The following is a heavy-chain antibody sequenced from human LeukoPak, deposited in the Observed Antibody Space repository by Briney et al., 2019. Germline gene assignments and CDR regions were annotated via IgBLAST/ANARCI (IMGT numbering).Heavy chain of an antibody. Sequence: GGSLRLSCAASGFTFSSYSMNWVRQAPGKGLEWVSSISSSSSYIYYADSVKGRFTISRDNSKNTLYLQMNSLRAEDTAVYYCAASLPNIVVVPATKGPFGYWGQGALVTVSS. CDR3: AASLPNIVVVPATKGPFGY. CDR1: GFTFSSYS. J-gene: IGHJ4*02. CDR2: ISSSSSYI. V-gene: IGHV3-21*04. D-gene: IGHD2-2*01.